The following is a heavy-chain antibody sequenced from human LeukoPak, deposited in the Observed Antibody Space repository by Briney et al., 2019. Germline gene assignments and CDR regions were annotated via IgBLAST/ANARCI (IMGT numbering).Heavy chain of an antibody. V-gene: IGHV4-59*12. CDR1: GGSISSYY. J-gene: IGHJ4*02. CDR3: ARGGWLLGPDY. D-gene: IGHD5-12*01. CDR2: IYYSGST. Sequence: PSETLSLTCTVSGGSISSYYWSWIRQPPGKGLEWIGYIYYSGSTNYNPSLKSRATISVDTSKNQFSLKLSSVTAADTAVYYCARGGWLLGPDYWGQGTLVTVSS.